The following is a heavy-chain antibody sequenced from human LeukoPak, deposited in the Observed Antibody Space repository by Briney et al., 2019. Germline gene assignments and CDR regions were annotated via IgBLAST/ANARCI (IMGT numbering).Heavy chain of an antibody. CDR3: ASAGIVGDFWSGYYPEAFDI. CDR1: GFNFGGYA. D-gene: IGHD3-3*01. J-gene: IGHJ3*02. Sequence: GGSLRLSCEASGFNFGGYAMSWVRQVPGKGLEWVSSINWNAAYTYYADSVKGRFTISRDNAKNSLYLQMNSLRAEDTAVYYCASAGIVGDFWSGYYPEAFDIWGQGTMVTVSS. CDR2: INWNAAYT. V-gene: IGHV3-20*04.